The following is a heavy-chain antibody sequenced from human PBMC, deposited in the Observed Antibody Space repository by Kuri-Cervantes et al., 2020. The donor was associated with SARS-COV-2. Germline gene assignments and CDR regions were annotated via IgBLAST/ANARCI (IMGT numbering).Heavy chain of an antibody. J-gene: IGHJ5*02. V-gene: IGHV1-2*02. CDR1: GYTFTGYY. CDR3: ARGSKASYSGSSWFDP. Sequence: ASVKVSCKASGYTFTGYYMHWVRQAPGQGLEWMGWINPNSGGTNYAQKFQGRVTMTRDTSISTAYMELSRLRSDDTAVYYCARGSKASYSGSSWFDPWGQGTLVTVSS. D-gene: IGHD1-26*01. CDR2: INPNSGGT.